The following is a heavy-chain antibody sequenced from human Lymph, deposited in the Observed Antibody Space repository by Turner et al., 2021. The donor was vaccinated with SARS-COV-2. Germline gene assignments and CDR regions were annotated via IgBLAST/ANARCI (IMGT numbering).Heavy chain of an antibody. CDR3: AKDLAGTYYSSFAY. Sequence: EVQLVGSGGGWVQRGRSVRLSCAASGFTFDDYAMTWVRQAPGKGLEWISGINWSGGSIAYADSVKGRFTISRDTPKNSLYLQMNSLRAEDTAFYYCAKDLAGTYYSSFAYWGQGTLVTVSS. J-gene: IGHJ4*02. CDR1: GFTFDDYA. D-gene: IGHD1-26*01. CDR2: INWSGGSI. V-gene: IGHV3-9*01.